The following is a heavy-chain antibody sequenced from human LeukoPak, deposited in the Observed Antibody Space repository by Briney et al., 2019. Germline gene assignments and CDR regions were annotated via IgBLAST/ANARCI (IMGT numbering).Heavy chain of an antibody. CDR3: ARQRELAAAGTAFDY. Sequence: NPSETLSLTCTVSAGSISSSSYYWGWIRQPPGKGLEWIGSIYYSGSTYYNPSLKSRVTISVDTSKNQFSLKLSSVTAADTAVYYCARQRELAAAGTAFDYWGQGTLVTVSS. CDR1: AGSISSSSYY. CDR2: IYYSGST. V-gene: IGHV4-39*01. J-gene: IGHJ4*02. D-gene: IGHD6-13*01.